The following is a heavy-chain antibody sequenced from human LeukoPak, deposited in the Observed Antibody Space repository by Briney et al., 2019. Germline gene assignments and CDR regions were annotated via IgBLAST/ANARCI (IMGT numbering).Heavy chain of an antibody. V-gene: IGHV4-38-2*01. CDR2: IYHSGST. CDR3: ARHGPMIVAVITDPYYMDV. J-gene: IGHJ6*03. D-gene: IGHD3-22*01. Sequence: SETLSLTCAVSGYSISSGYYWGWIRQPPGKGLEWIGSIYHSGSTYYNPSLRSRVTISVDTSKNQFSLKLSSVTAADTAVYYCARHGPMIVAVITDPYYMDVWGKGTTVTVSS. CDR1: GYSISSGYY.